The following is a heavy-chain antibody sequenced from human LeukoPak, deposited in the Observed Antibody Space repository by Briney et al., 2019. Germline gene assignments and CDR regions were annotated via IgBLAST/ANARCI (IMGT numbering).Heavy chain of an antibody. D-gene: IGHD2-15*01. CDR3: ARDRDCSGGSCYSPLRIKKEYFLDY. Sequence: GRSLRLSCAASGFTFSSDGMHWVRQAPGKGLEWVAVMWYDGSNKYYADSVKGRFTISRDNSKNTLYLQMNSLSAEDTAVYYCARDRDCSGGSCYSPLRIKKEYFLDYWGQGTLVTVSS. CDR1: GFTFSSDG. J-gene: IGHJ4*02. V-gene: IGHV3-33*01. CDR2: MWYDGSNK.